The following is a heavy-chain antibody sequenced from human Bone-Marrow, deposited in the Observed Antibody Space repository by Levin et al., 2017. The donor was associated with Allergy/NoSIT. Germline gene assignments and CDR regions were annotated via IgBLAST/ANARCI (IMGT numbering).Heavy chain of an antibody. Sequence: GGSLRLSCATSGFTFNNYWMNWVRQAPGKGLEWVANIDQDGSDTRYVDSVKGRFTISRDNAKNSLYLQMNSLRVEDTAVYYCVGGGPYRGNNIEFHYWGQGTLVTVSS. CDR3: VGGGPYRGNNIEFHY. J-gene: IGHJ4*02. D-gene: IGHD4-23*01. CDR1: GFTFNNYW. V-gene: IGHV3-7*01. CDR2: IDQDGSDT.